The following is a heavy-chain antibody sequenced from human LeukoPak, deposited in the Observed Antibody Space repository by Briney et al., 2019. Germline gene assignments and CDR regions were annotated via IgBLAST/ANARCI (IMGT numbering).Heavy chain of an antibody. J-gene: IGHJ4*02. CDR1: GFTFNDYW. V-gene: IGHV3-7*01. CDR3: ARRYFDY. Sequence: PGGSLRLSCAASGFTFNDYWMSWVRQAPGKGLEWVANIKQDGSEKYYVDSVKGRFTTSRDNAKNSLYLQMNSLRVEDTAVYYCARRYFDYWGQGTLVTVSS. CDR2: IKQDGSEK.